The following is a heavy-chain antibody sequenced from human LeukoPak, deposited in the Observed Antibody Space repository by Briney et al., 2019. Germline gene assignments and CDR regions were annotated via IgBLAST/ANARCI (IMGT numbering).Heavy chain of an antibody. D-gene: IGHD2-2*01. CDR1: GYSFTSYW. V-gene: IGHV5-51*01. J-gene: IGHJ4*02. CDR2: IYPGDSDT. CDR3: ARRYCSSSRCYFWPDY. Sequence: GESLKISCKGSGYSFTSYWIAWVRQMPGKGLEWMGIIYPGDSDTRYSPSFQGQVTISADKSIRTAYLQWSSLTASDTAMYYCARRYCSSSRCYFWPDYWGQGTLVTVSS.